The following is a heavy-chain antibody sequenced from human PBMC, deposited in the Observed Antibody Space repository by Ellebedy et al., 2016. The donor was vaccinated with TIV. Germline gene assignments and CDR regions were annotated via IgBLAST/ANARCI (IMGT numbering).Heavy chain of an antibody. CDR3: ARVSSRPLMHFDY. CDR1: GGSVSRSNYY. CDR2: IYYTGTT. J-gene: IGHJ4*02. V-gene: IGHV4-39*07. D-gene: IGHD6-6*01. Sequence: SETLSLTXTVSGGSVSRSNYYWGWIRQRPGKGPEWIANIYYTGTTFYNPSLKSRVTISVDTSRNQFSLNLSSVTAADTAVYYCARVSSRPLMHFDYWGQGILVTVSS.